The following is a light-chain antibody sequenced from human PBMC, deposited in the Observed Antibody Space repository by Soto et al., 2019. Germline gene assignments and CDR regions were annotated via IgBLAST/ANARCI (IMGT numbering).Light chain of an antibody. Sequence: QSLLTQPPSVSAAPGQKVTISCSGSSSNIENNYVSWYQQLPGTAPKLLIYDNNKRPSEIPDRFSGSKSGTSATLGITGLQTGDEADYHCGTWDSSLNGVVFGGGTKVTVL. CDR3: GTWDSSLNGVV. V-gene: IGLV1-51*01. CDR2: DNN. J-gene: IGLJ2*01. CDR1: SSNIENNY.